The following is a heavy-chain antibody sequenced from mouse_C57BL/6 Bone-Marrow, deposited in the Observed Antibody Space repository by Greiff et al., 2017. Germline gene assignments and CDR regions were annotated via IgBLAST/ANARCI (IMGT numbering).Heavy chain of an antibody. D-gene: IGHD1-1*01. CDR3: TRTLVTTVVRYFDY. V-gene: IGHV1-5*01. CDR1: GYTFTSYW. Sequence: EVQLQQSGTVLARPGASVKMSCKTSGYTFTSYWMHWVKQRPGQGLEWIGAIYPGNSDTSYNQKFKGKAKLTAVTSASTAYMELRSLTKEDSAVYYCTRTLVTTVVRYFDYWGQGTTLTVSS. CDR2: IYPGNSDT. J-gene: IGHJ2*01.